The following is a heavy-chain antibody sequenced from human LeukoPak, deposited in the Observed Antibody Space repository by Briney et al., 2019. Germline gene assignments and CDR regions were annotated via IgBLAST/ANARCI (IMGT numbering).Heavy chain of an antibody. V-gene: IGHV3-7*01. Sequence: GGSLRLSCAASGFSFDKSLMAWVRQAPGKGLELMATIKEDGSEKYCVDSVKGRFTISRDNAKNSLYLQMNSLRPEDTAVYYCARDPSEASHPYYFDYWAQGTLVTVSS. CDR3: ARDPSEASHPYYFDY. J-gene: IGHJ4*02. CDR1: GFSFDKSL. CDR2: IKEDGSEK.